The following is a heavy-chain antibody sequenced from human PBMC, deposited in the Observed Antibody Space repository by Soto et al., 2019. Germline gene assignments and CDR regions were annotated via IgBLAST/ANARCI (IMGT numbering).Heavy chain of an antibody. V-gene: IGHV3-30*18. CDR2: ISYDGSNK. D-gene: IGHD3-9*01. CDR3: AKVEGYFDWLSPFDY. J-gene: IGHJ4*02. Sequence: PGGSLRLSCAASGFTFSSYGMHWVRQAPGKGLEWVAVISYDGSNKYYADSVKGRFTISRDNSKNTLYLQMNSLRAEDTAVYYCAKVEGYFDWLSPFDYWGQGTLVTVSS. CDR1: GFTFSSYG.